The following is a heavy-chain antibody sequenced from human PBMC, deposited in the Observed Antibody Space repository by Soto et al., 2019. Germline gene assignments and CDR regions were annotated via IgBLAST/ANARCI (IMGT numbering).Heavy chain of an antibody. D-gene: IGHD1-26*01. Sequence: PSETLSLTCTVSGGSISSYYWSWIRQPPGKGLEWIGYIYYSGSTNYNPSLKSRVTISVDTSKNQFSLKLSSVTAADTAVYYCATDSYGHDAFAIWGQGTMVTVSS. J-gene: IGHJ3*02. CDR1: GGSISSYY. CDR2: IYYSGST. CDR3: ATDSYGHDAFAI. V-gene: IGHV4-59*01.